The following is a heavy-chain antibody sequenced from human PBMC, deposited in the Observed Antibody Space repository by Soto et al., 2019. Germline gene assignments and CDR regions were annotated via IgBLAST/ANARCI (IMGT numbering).Heavy chain of an antibody. CDR2: IIPILGIA. CDR1: AGSFTSCT. J-gene: IGHJ4*02. V-gene: IGHV1-69*04. Sequence: SVTSPSSASAGSFTSCTIRWVRLAPGQGLEWMGRIIPILGIANYAQKFQGRVTITADKSTSTAYMELSSLRSEDTAVYYCATDYCSGGSCYSGFDYWGQGTLVTVSS. CDR3: ATDYCSGGSCYSGFDY. D-gene: IGHD2-15*01.